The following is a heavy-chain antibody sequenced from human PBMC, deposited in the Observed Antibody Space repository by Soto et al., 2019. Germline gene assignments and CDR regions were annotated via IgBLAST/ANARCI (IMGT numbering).Heavy chain of an antibody. J-gene: IGHJ4*02. Sequence: LSLTCTVSGGSISSYYWSWIRQPPGKGLEWIGYIYYSGSTNYNPSLKSRVTISVDTSKNQFSLKLISVTAADTAVYYCARDSGSYGDFDYWGQGTLVTVSS. D-gene: IGHD1-26*01. CDR2: IYYSGST. CDR1: GGSISSYY. CDR3: ARDSGSYGDFDY. V-gene: IGHV4-59*01.